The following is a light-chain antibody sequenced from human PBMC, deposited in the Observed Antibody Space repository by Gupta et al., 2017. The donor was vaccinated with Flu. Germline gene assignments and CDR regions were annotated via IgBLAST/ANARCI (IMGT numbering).Light chain of an antibody. CDR1: QSDISNNENI. J-gene: IGKJ4*01. CDR3: HQNYTAPLT. V-gene: IGKV4-1*01. CDR2: WAS. Sequence: TINFKSSQSDISNNENILDWFQQKPGQHPMLLIYWASTRASGVPYRFSGSGSGTDFTLTISSLQADDVAVYYCHQNYTAPLTFGGGTKVEIK.